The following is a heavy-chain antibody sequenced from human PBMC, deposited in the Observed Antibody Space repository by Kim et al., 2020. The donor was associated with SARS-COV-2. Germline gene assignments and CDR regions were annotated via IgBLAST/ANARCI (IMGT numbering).Heavy chain of an antibody. Sequence: YAVSLKSRITINPDTSKNQFSLQLNSVTPEDTAVYYCARDGAVAGTWDYWGQGTLVTVSS. J-gene: IGHJ4*02. D-gene: IGHD6-19*01. V-gene: IGHV6-1*01. CDR3: ARDGAVAGTWDY.